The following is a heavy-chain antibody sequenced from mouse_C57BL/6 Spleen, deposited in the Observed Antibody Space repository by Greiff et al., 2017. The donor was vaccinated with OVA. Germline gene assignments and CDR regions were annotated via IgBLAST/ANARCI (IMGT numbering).Heavy chain of an antibody. CDR2: IYPRDGST. Sequence: VQRVESGPELVKPGASVKLSCKASGYTFTSYDINWVKQRHGKGLEWIGWIYPRDGSTKYNEKFKGKATLTVDTSSSTAYMELHILTSEDSAVYFCARYDYGSSHGGYFDVWGTGTTVTVSS. V-gene: IGHV1-85*01. J-gene: IGHJ1*03. CDR1: GYTFTSYD. D-gene: IGHD1-1*01. CDR3: ARYDYGSSHGGYFDV.